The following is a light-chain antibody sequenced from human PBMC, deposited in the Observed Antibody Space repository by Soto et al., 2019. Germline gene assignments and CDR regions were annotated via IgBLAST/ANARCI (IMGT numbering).Light chain of an antibody. J-gene: IGLJ1*01. Sequence: QAVLTQPPSVCAAPGQKVTTSCSGSSSNIGKNYVSWYQQLPGTAPKLLIYENNKRPSGIPDRFSGSKSGTSATLGITGLQTGDEAEYYRGAWDSSLRAVYVFGTGTKVTV. CDR3: GAWDSSLRAVYV. CDR2: ENN. V-gene: IGLV1-51*02. CDR1: SSNIGKNY.